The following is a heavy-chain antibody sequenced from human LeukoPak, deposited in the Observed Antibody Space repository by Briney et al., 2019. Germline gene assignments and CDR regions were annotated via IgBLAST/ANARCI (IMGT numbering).Heavy chain of an antibody. CDR2: ISYSGST. CDR3: ARDHDQRNYYYGMDV. Sequence: SETLSLTCAVSGGSISSGGYSWSWIRQHPGQGLEWIGYISYSGSTYYNPSLKSRVTISVDTSKNQFSLKLSSVTAADTAVYYCARDHDQRNYYYGMDVWGQGTTVTVSS. V-gene: IGHV4-31*11. CDR1: GGSISSGGYS. J-gene: IGHJ6*01. D-gene: IGHD3-16*01.